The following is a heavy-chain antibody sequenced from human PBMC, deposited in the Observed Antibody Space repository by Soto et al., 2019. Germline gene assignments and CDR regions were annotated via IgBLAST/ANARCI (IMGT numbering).Heavy chain of an antibody. V-gene: IGHV1-18*01. J-gene: IGHJ4*02. CDR3: SAAASGHYFDY. CDR1: GYTFTSYG. CDR2: ISAYNGNT. D-gene: IGHD6-13*01. Sequence: ASVKVSCKASGYTFTSYGISWVRQAPGQGLEWMGWISAYNGNTNYAQKLQGRVTMTTDTSTSTAYMELRSLRSDDTAVYYCSAAASGHYFDYWGQGTLVTVSS.